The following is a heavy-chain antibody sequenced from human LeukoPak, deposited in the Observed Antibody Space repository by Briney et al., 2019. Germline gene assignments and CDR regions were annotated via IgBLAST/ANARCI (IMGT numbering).Heavy chain of an antibody. CDR1: GDSLSXXX. CDR2: VYYSGST. J-gene: IGHJ4*02. CDR3: ARHRYQXXGFDY. Sequence: LTCTVSGDSLSXXXXTWIRQXXXXXLXXIGYVYYSGSTNYSPSLTSRVTISVDTSKNQFSLMLTSVTAADTAVYYCARHRYQXXGFDYWGQGTXVXXXX. V-gene: IGHV4-59*08. D-gene: IGHD2-2*01.